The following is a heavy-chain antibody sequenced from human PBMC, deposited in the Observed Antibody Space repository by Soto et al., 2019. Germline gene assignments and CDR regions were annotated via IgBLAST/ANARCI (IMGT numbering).Heavy chain of an antibody. Sequence: ASVKVSCKASGYTFTSYGINWVRQAPGRGLEWMGWINPGNGNTKYSQQFQGRVIIDRDTSASTAYMELSSLRSEDTAVYYCAKVIDAADCSSTSCSNGFDMWGQGTMVTVSS. J-gene: IGHJ3*02. CDR2: INPGNGNT. CDR3: AKVIDAADCSSTSCSNGFDM. CDR1: GYTFTSYG. D-gene: IGHD2-2*01. V-gene: IGHV1-3*01.